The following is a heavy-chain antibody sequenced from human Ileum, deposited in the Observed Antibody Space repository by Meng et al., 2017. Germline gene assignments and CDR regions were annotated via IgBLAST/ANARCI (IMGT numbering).Heavy chain of an antibody. Sequence: QGQLQESGPGRVKPSQTRSRTGSVAGGAISSSSHCCDWIRQPPGKGLEWIGSICYSGNTYYNPSLKSRVSMSVDTSKKQISLKLNSVTAADTAVYYCARRTGEVDLLDYWGQGTLVTVSS. J-gene: IGHJ4*02. CDR1: GGAISSSSHC. CDR3: ARRTGEVDLLDY. D-gene: IGHD7-27*01. V-gene: IGHV4-39*01. CDR2: ICYSGNT.